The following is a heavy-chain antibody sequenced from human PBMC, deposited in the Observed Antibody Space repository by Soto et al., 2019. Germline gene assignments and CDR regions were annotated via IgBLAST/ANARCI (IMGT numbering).Heavy chain of an antibody. V-gene: IGHV1-2*04. CDR2: INPNSGGT. J-gene: IGHJ4*02. D-gene: IGHD6-13*01. CDR3: ARAAAAGTPFLRHFDY. CDR1: GYTFTGYY. Sequence: GASVKVSCKASGYTFTGYYMHWVRQAPGQGLEWMGWINPNSGGTNYAQKFQGWVTMTRDTSISTAYMELSRLRSDDTAVYYCARAAAAGTPFLRHFDYWGQGTLVTVPS.